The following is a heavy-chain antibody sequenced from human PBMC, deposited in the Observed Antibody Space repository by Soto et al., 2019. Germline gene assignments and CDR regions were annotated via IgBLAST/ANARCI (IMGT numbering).Heavy chain of an antibody. Sequence: QVQLVQSGAEVKKPGASVKVSCKASGYTFTIYGISWVRQAPGQGLEWMGWFSGYNGNTDYAQNLQGRVTLTTEASTSSVYMELRSLRSDDPAVYYCARVDYYDSSGYYGYWGQGTLITVSS. CDR3: ARVDYYDSSGYYGY. J-gene: IGHJ4*02. CDR1: GYTFTIYG. V-gene: IGHV1-18*04. D-gene: IGHD3-22*01. CDR2: FSGYNGNT.